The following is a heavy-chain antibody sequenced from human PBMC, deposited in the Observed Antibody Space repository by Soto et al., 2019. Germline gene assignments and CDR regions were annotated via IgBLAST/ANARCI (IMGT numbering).Heavy chain of an antibody. Sequence: ASVKVSWKASGGTFSSYAISWVRQAPGQGLEWMGGIIPIFGTANYAQKFQGRVTITADESTSTAYMELSSLRSEDTAVYYCARDSDNTYYDRSGYSPWGQGTLVTVSS. CDR3: ARDSDNTYYDRSGYSP. D-gene: IGHD3-22*01. J-gene: IGHJ5*02. V-gene: IGHV1-69*13. CDR2: IIPIFGTA. CDR1: GGTFSSYA.